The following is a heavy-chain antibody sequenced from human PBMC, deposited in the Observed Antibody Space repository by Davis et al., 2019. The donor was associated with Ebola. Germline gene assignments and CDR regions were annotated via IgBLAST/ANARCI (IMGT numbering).Heavy chain of an antibody. CDR1: GGSFSGYY. V-gene: IGHV4-34*01. CDR2: INHSGST. J-gene: IGHJ3*02. D-gene: IGHD1-14*01. CDR3: ARDGHRRYQGLGLVAFDI. Sequence: PSETLSLTCAVYGGSFSGYYWSWIRQPPGKGLEWIGEINHSGSTNYNPSLKSRVTISVDKSKNQFSLKLSSVTAADTAVYYCARDGHRRYQGLGLVAFDIWGQGTMVTVSS.